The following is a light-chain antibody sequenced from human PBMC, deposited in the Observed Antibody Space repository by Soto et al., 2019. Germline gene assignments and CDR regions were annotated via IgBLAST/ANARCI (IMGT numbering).Light chain of an antibody. CDR3: QQYGGSPRT. CDR1: QSVSTN. Sequence: EVVLTQSPATLSVSPGERATLSCRASQSVSTNLAWYQQRPGQAPRLLIYGASARATGIPARFSGSGSGTDFTLTITRLEPEDFAVYYCQQYGGSPRTFGQGTKVDIK. CDR2: GAS. J-gene: IGKJ1*01. V-gene: IGKV3-15*01.